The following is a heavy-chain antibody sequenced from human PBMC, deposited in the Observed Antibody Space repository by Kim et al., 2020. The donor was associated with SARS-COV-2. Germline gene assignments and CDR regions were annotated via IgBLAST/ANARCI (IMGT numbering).Heavy chain of an antibody. CDR2: ISHSGST. V-gene: IGHV4-4*02. CDR3: AIYGSGGNYNAFDM. Sequence: SETLSLTCAVSGGSLTSNNWWSWVRQPPGKGLEWIGEISHSGSTNYNPSLKSRVTISVDKSRNQFSLNLNSVTAADAAVYYCAIYGSGGNYNAFDMWGQGTMVTVSS. D-gene: IGHD3-10*01. CDR1: GGSLTSNNW. J-gene: IGHJ3*02.